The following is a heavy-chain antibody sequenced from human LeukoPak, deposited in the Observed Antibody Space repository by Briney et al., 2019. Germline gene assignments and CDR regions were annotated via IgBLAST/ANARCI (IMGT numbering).Heavy chain of an antibody. V-gene: IGHV3-23*01. CDR1: GFTFSSYA. J-gene: IGHJ4*02. D-gene: IGHD3-10*01. CDR2: ISGSGGST. CDR3: AKDREGLLWFSYYFDY. Sequence: GGSLRLSCAASGFTFSSYAMSWVRQAPGKGLEWVSAISGSGGSTYYADSVKGRLTISRDNSKSTLYLQMNSLRAEDTAVYYCAKDREGLLWFSYYFDYWGQGTLVTVSS.